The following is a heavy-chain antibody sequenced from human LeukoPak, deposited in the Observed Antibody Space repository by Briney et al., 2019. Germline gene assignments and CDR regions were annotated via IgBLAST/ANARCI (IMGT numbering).Heavy chain of an antibody. CDR2: FDPEDGET. D-gene: IGHD3-10*01. V-gene: IGHV1-24*01. Sequence: ASVKVSCKVSGYTLTELSMHWVRQAPGKGLEWMGGFDPEDGETIYAQKFQGRVTMTEDTSTDTAYMELSSLRSEDTAVYYCATQDYYGSGSYGYFDYWGQGTLVTVSS. CDR3: ATQDYYGSGSYGYFDY. J-gene: IGHJ4*02. CDR1: GYTLTELS.